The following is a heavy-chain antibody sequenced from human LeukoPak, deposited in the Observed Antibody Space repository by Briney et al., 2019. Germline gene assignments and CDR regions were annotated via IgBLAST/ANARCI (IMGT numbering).Heavy chain of an antibody. CDR1: GGSISSSYYY. CDR3: ARHLRDYTSGIYYTGWFDP. CDR2: IFYGEST. Sequence: PSETLSLTCTVSGGSISSSYYYWGWIRQPPGKGLEWTGSIFYGESTYYNPSLKSRLTISVDTSKNQFSLKLTSVTAADTAVYYCARHLRDYTSGIYYTGWFDPWGQGTLVTVSS. J-gene: IGHJ5*02. V-gene: IGHV4-39*01. D-gene: IGHD3-10*01.